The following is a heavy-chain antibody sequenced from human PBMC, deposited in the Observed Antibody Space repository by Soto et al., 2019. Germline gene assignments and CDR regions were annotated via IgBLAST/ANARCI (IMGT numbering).Heavy chain of an antibody. CDR2: INHSGST. V-gene: IGHV4-34*01. CDR1: GGSFSGYY. CDR3: ARLEGLATISYYFDF. Sequence: SETLSLTCAVYGGSFSGYYWSWIRQPPGKGLEWIGEINHSGSTYYNPSLQTRVTISLDKSKSQFSLKLNSVTAADSALYFCARLEGLATISYYFDFWGQGALVTVSS. J-gene: IGHJ4*02. D-gene: IGHD3-9*01.